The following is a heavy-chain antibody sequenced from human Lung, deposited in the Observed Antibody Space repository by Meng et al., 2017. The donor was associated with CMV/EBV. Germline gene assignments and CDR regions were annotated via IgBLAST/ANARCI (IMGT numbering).Heavy chain of an antibody. J-gene: IGHJ4*02. Sequence: ESLKISCTASGFTFSTYDFHWVRQPTGNGLEWVSSIGTVGDTYSIGSVKGRFIISREDAKNSVYLQMKGLRDGDTGLYYCAISRSPTHCDYWGQGALVTVSS. CDR2: IGTVGDT. V-gene: IGHV3-13*01. CDR3: AISRSPTHCDY. CDR1: GFTFSTYD.